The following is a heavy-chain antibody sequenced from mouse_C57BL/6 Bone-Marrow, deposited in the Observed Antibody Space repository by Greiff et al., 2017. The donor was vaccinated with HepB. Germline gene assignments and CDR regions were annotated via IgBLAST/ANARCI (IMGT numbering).Heavy chain of an antibody. Sequence: EVQVVESGGDLVKPGGSLKLSCAASGFTFSSYGMSWVRQTPDKRLEWVATISSGGSYTYYPDSVKGRFTISRDNAKNTLYLQMSSLKSEDTAMYYCARLGYYSNYFDYWGQGTTLTVSS. CDR1: GFTFSSYG. CDR3: ARLGYYSNYFDY. J-gene: IGHJ2*01. V-gene: IGHV5-6*01. CDR2: ISSGGSYT. D-gene: IGHD2-5*01.